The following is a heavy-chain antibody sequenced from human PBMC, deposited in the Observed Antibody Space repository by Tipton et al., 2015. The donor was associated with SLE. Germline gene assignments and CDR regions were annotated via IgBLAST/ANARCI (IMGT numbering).Heavy chain of an antibody. CDR2: IKQDESER. CDR3: ARVRSNFDY. V-gene: IGHV3-7*01. CDR1: GFTFSSHM. J-gene: IGHJ4*02. Sequence: SLRLSCAASGFTFSSHMMNWVRQAPGKGLEWVANIKQDESERGYVDSVKGRFTISRDNAENSLYLQMNSLRADDTAVYYCARVRSNFDYWGQGTLVTVSS.